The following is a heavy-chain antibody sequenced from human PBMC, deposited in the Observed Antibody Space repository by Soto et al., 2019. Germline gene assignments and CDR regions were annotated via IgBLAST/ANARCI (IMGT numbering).Heavy chain of an antibody. CDR3: ARGVYYDSSGYSQYY. D-gene: IGHD3-22*01. CDR1: GFTFSSYW. Sequence: EVQLVESGGGLVQPGGSLRLSCGASGFTFSSYWMHWVRQAPGKGLVWVSRINSDGSSTSYADSVKGRFTISRDNAKNTLYLQMNSLRAEDTAVYYCARGVYYDSSGYSQYYWGQGTLVTVSS. V-gene: IGHV3-74*01. CDR2: INSDGSST. J-gene: IGHJ4*02.